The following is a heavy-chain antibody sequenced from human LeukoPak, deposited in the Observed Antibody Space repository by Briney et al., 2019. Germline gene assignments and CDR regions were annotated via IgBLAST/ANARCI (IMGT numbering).Heavy chain of an antibody. D-gene: IGHD3-10*01. CDR3: AKDGWSGERLGLDY. V-gene: IGHV3-23*01. J-gene: IGHJ4*02. Sequence: GGSLRLSCEASGFTFSDHYMDGVRQAPGKGREGVSAISGSGGSTYYADSVKGRFTISRDNSKNTLYLQMNSLRAEDTAVYYCAKDGWSGERLGLDYWGQGTLVTVSS. CDR1: GFTFSDHY. CDR2: ISGSGGST.